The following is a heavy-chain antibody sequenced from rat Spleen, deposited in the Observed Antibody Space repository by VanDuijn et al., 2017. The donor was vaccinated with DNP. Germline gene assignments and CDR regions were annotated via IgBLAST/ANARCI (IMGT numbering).Heavy chain of an antibody. CDR1: GFNFNDYW. Sequence: EVKLVESGGGLVQPGRSLKLSCAASGFNFNDYWMGWVRQAPGKGLEWIGDINKDSSTINYTPSLKDKFTISRDNAQNTLYLQMSKLGSEDTAIYYCARLGWHGWFAYWGQGTLVTVSS. J-gene: IGHJ3*01. D-gene: IGHD1-11*01. CDR3: ARLGWHGWFAY. V-gene: IGHV4-2*01. CDR2: INKDSSTI.